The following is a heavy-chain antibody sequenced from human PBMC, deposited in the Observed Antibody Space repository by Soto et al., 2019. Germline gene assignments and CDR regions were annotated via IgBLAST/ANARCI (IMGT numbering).Heavy chain of an antibody. CDR3: ARDLDYYGSGSPLDS. CDR1: GFTFSSYS. Sequence: GGSLRLSCAASGFTFSSYSMNWVRQAPGKGLEWVSSISSSSSYIYYADSVKGRFTISRDNAKNTLYLQMNSLRAEDTAVYYCARDLDYYGSGSPLDSWGQGTLVTVSS. CDR2: ISSSSSYI. D-gene: IGHD3-10*01. J-gene: IGHJ4*02. V-gene: IGHV3-21*01.